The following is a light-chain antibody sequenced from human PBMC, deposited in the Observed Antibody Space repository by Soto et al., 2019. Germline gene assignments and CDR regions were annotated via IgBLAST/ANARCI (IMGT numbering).Light chain of an antibody. CDR2: EVT. Sequence: QSALTQPPSASGSPGQSVTISCTGTRSDVGDYNYVSWYQQHPGKAPKLLIYEVTKRPSGVPDRFSGSKSANTASLTVSGLQAEDDAGYYCSSYAGSDNFEVFGGGTQLTVL. CDR1: RSDVGDYNY. V-gene: IGLV2-8*01. CDR3: SSYAGSDNFEV. J-gene: IGLJ2*01.